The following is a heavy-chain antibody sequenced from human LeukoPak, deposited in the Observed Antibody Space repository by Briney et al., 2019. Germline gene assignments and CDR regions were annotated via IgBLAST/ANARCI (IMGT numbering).Heavy chain of an antibody. Sequence: GGSLRLSCAASGFTFSSYSMNWVRQAPGKGLEWVSSISSNSSYIYYADSVKGRFTISRDNAKNSLYLQMNSLRAEDTAVYYCARMSSPLSIAAAETDYWGQGTLVTVSS. D-gene: IGHD6-13*01. V-gene: IGHV3-21*01. CDR1: GFTFSSYS. J-gene: IGHJ4*02. CDR2: ISSNSSYI. CDR3: ARMSSPLSIAAAETDY.